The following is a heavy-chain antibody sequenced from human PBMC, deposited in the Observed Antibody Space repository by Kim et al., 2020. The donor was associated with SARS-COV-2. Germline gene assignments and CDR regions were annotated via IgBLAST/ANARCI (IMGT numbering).Heavy chain of an antibody. CDR3: ARGLTAGRGIWFGELLHAFDI. J-gene: IGHJ3*02. CDR2: IKQDGSEK. CDR1: GFTFSSYW. V-gene: IGHV3-7*05. Sequence: GGSLRLSCAASGFTFSSYWMSWVRQAPGKGLEWVANIKQDGSEKYYVDSVKGRFTISRDNAKNSLYLQMNSLRAEDTAVYYCARGLTAGRGIWFGELLHAFDIWGQGTMVTVSS. D-gene: IGHD3-10*01.